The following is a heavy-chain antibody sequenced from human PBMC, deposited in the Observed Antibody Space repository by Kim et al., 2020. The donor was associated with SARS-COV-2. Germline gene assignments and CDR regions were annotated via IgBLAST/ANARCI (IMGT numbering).Heavy chain of an antibody. CDR3: AREFRYSVYD. CDR2: ISFDGRDK. J-gene: IGHJ4*02. D-gene: IGHD5-12*01. CDR1: GFTFSRFG. V-gene: IGHV3-30*03. Sequence: GGSLRLSCAASGFTFSRFGMHWVRQAPGKGLEWVSFISFDGRDKYHADSVKGRFTISRDNSKNTLYLQLNSLRSVDTAVYYCAREFRYSVYDWGQGALVT.